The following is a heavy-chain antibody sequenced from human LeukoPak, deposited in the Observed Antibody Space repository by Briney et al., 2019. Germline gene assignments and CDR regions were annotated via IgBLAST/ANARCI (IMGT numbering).Heavy chain of an antibody. CDR2: IYSGGST. J-gene: IGHJ4*02. CDR1: GFTVSSNY. D-gene: IGHD3-10*01. CDR3: AKLSITMVRGVIGPFDY. Sequence: GGSLRLSCAASGFTVSSNYMSWVRQAPGKGLEWVSVIYSGGSTYYADSVKGRFTISRDNSKNTLYLQMNSLRAEDTAVYYCAKLSITMVRGVIGPFDYWGQGTLVTVSS. V-gene: IGHV3-53*05.